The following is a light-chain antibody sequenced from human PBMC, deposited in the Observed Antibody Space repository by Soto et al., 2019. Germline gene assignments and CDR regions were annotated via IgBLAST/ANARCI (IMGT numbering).Light chain of an antibody. V-gene: IGLV2-23*01. CDR1: SSDVGSYNL. Sequence: QSSLTQPASVSGSPVQSITIPCTGTSSDVGSYNLVSWFQQHPGKVPKLIIYEGTNRPSGVSDRFSGSKSGNTASLTISGLPAEDEADYYCESYAGDXVYVVGTGNKVXV. CDR2: EGT. CDR3: ESYAGDXVYV. J-gene: IGLJ1*01.